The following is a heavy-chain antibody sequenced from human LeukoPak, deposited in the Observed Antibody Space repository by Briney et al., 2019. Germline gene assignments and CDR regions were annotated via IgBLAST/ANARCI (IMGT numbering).Heavy chain of an antibody. D-gene: IGHD5-24*01. Sequence: ASVKVSCKASGYTFTSYYMHWVRQAPGQGLEWMGIINPSGGSTSYAQKFQGRVTMTRDMSTSTVYMELSSLRSEDTAVYYCARDRRDGYKVGKYFDYWGQGTLVTVSS. CDR1: GYTFTSYY. CDR2: INPSGGST. J-gene: IGHJ4*02. CDR3: ARDRRDGYKVGKYFDY. V-gene: IGHV1-46*01.